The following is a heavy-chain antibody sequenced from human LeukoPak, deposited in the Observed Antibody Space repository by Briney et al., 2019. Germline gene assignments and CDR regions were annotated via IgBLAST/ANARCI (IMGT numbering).Heavy chain of an antibody. V-gene: IGHV3-30*18. CDR3: AKDNLPNYYDSSGYYPDDAFDI. CDR2: ISYDGSNK. CDR1: GFTFSSYW. J-gene: IGHJ3*02. Sequence: PGGSLRLSCAASGFTFSSYWMHWVRQAPGKGLEWVAVISYDGSNKYYADSVKGRFTISRDNSKNTLYLQMNSLRAEDTAVYYCAKDNLPNYYDSSGYYPDDAFDIWGQGTMVTVSS. D-gene: IGHD3-22*01.